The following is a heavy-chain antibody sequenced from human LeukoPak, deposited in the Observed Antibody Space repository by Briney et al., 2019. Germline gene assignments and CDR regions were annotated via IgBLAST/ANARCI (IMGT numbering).Heavy chain of an antibody. CDR1: GLTFSSHW. CDR3: AREKYCSGGSCYRTYFDY. J-gene: IGHJ4*02. D-gene: IGHD2-15*01. V-gene: IGHV3-74*01. Sequence: GGSLRLSCAASGLTFSSHWMHWVRQAPGKGLVWVSRITNDGSSTTYADSVKGRFTISRDNSKNTLYLQMNSLRAKDTAVYYCAREKYCSGGSCYRTYFDYWGQGTLVTVSS. CDR2: ITNDGSST.